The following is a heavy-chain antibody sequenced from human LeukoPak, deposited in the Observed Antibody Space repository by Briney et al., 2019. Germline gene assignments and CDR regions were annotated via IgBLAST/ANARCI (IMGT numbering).Heavy chain of an antibody. CDR3: AIDPNWGTHS. J-gene: IGHJ4*02. D-gene: IGHD7-27*01. CDR1: GFTFSTYT. CDR2: IGSSGGGI. V-gene: IGHV3-23*01. Sequence: GGSLRLSCVASGFTFSTYTMYWVRHPPGKRLEWVSIIGSSGGGIHYADSVKGRFTISRDNSKNALYLQMNSLRVEDTAVYYCAIDPNWGTHSWGQGVLVTVSS.